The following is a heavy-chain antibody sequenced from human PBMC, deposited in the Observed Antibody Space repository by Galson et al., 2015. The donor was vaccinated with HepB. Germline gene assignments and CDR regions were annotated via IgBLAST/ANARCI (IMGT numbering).Heavy chain of an antibody. CDR1: GFTFSGYG. J-gene: IGHJ4*02. CDR3: AKDIDYYDSSGYYYGGDY. CDR2: ISYDGSNK. V-gene: IGHV3-30*18. Sequence: SLRLSCAASGFTFSGYGMHWVRQAPGKGLEWVAVISYDGSNKYYADSVKGRFTISRDNSKNTLYLQMNSLRAEDTAVYYCAKDIDYYDSSGYYYGGDYWGQGTLVTVSS. D-gene: IGHD3-22*01.